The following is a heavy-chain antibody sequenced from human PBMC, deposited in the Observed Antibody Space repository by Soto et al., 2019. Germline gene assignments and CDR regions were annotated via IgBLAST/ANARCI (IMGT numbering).Heavy chain of an antibody. CDR2: IKSKTDGGTT. CDR1: GFTFSNAW. V-gene: IGHV3-15*07. J-gene: IGHJ6*02. CDR3: TTGTHQATGYDSSGYPILYYYYYGMDV. Sequence: GGSLRLSCAASGFTFSNAWMNWVRQAPGKGLEWVGRIKSKTDGGTTDYAAPVKGRFTISRDDSKNTLYLQMNSLKTEDTAVYYCTTGTHQATGYDSSGYPILYYYYYGMDVWGQGTTVTVSS. D-gene: IGHD3-22*01.